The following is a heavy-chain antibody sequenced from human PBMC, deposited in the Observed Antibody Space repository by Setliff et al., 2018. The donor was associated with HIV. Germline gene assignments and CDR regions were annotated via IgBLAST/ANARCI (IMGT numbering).Heavy chain of an antibody. CDR1: GGSISGYY. CDR2: IYYSGST. D-gene: IGHD5-18*01. CDR3: ARSPGVDTNMAFDY. V-gene: IGHV4-59*01. J-gene: IGHJ4*02. Sequence: LSLTCSVSGGSISGYYWTWIRLPPGKRLEWIGYIYYSGSTDYNPSLKSRVTISVDTSKSQVSLKLSSVTAADTAVYYCARSPGVDTNMAFDYWGRGTLVTVSS.